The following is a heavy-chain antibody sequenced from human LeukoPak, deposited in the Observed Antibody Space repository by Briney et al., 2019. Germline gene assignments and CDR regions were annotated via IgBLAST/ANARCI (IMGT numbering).Heavy chain of an antibody. V-gene: IGHV4-59*12. D-gene: IGHD6-6*01. CDR1: GGSITVYY. J-gene: IGHJ4*02. CDR2: ISYSWST. Sequence: SETLSLTCSVSGGSITVYYWNWIRQSPGKGLEWIGSISYSWSTNYNPSLKSRVTISIDTSKNRFSLKVSSVIAADTAMYYCARGGSRSYTSSTLDYWGQGTLVTVSS. CDR3: ARGGSRSYTSSTLDY.